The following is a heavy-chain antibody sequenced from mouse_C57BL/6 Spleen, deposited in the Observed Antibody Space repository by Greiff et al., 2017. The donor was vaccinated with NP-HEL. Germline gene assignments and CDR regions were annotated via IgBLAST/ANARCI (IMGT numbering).Heavy chain of an antibody. Sequence: QVQLKESGTELVKPGASVKLSCKASGYTFTSYWMHWVKQRPGQGLEWIGNINPSNGGTNYNEKFKSKATLTVDKSSSTAYMQLSSLTSEDSAVYYCASPFYSYAMDYWGQGTSVTVSS. D-gene: IGHD2-1*01. V-gene: IGHV1-53*01. CDR3: ASPFYSYAMDY. CDR2: INPSNGGT. J-gene: IGHJ4*01. CDR1: GYTFTSYW.